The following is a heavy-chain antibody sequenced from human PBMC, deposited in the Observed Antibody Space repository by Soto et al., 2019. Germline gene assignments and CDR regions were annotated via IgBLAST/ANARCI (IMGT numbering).Heavy chain of an antibody. J-gene: IGHJ6*03. CDR2: ISGSGAKT. D-gene: IGHD2-15*01. Sequence: EVQLLESGGGLVQPGVSLRLSCAASGFTFDTYAMSWVRQAPGKGLEWVSAISGSGAKTYYADSVKGRFTISRDNSKNTLYLQMNSLRAEDTAVYHCAKLECSGGSSYSGRLVDYFYYYMDVWGKGTTVTVSS. V-gene: IGHV3-23*01. CDR1: GFTFDTYA. CDR3: AKLECSGGSSYSGRLVDYFYYYMDV.